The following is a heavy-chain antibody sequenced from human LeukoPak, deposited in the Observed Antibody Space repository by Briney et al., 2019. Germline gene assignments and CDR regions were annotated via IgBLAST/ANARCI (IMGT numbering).Heavy chain of an antibody. V-gene: IGHV4-61*02. D-gene: IGHD3-3*01. CDR3: ARGQVSLYDFWSGYFDY. CDR1: GGSISSGSYY. Sequence: SETLSLTCTVSGGSISSGSYYWSWLRQPAGTGLEWIGRIYTSGSTNYNPSPKSRVTISVDTSKNQFSLKLSSVTAADTAVYYCARGQVSLYDFWSGYFDYWGQGTLVTVSS. CDR2: IYTSGST. J-gene: IGHJ4*02.